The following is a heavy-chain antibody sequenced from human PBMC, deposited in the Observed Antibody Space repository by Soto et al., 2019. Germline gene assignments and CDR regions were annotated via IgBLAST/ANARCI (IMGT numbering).Heavy chain of an antibody. CDR3: AKDGAYDFWSGRNWFDP. Sequence: EVQLVESGGGLVQPGRSLRLSCAASGFTFDDYAMHWVRQAPGKGLEWVSGISWNSGSIGYADSVKGRFTISRDNAKNSLYLQMNSLRAEDTALCYCAKDGAYDFWSGRNWFDPWGQGTLVTVSS. J-gene: IGHJ5*02. D-gene: IGHD3-3*01. CDR2: ISWNSGSI. V-gene: IGHV3-9*01. CDR1: GFTFDDYA.